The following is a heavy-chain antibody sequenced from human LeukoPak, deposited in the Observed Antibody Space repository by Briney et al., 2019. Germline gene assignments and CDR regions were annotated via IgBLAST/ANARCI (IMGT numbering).Heavy chain of an antibody. V-gene: IGHV1-69*04. J-gene: IGHJ4*02. CDR2: IIPILGIA. CDR3: ARRMVRGSDESDY. D-gene: IGHD3-10*01. Sequence: SVKVSCKASGGTFSSYAISWVRQAPGQGLEWMGRIIPILGIANYAQKFQGRVTITADKSASTAYMELSSLRSEDTAVYYCARRMVRGSDESDYWGQGTLVTVSS. CDR1: GGTFSSYA.